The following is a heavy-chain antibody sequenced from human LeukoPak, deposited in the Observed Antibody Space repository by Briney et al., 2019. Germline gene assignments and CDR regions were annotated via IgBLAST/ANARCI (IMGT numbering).Heavy chain of an antibody. V-gene: IGHV1-69*01. Sequence: SVKVSCKASGGTFSSYAISWVRQAPGQGLEWMGGIIPIFGTANYAQKFQGRVTITADESTSTAYMELSSLRSEDTAVYYCAKGLLLWFGEAPSYYYMDVWGKGTTVTISS. CDR3: AKGLLLWFGEAPSYYYMDV. CDR1: GGTFSSYA. J-gene: IGHJ6*03. CDR2: IIPIFGTA. D-gene: IGHD3-10*01.